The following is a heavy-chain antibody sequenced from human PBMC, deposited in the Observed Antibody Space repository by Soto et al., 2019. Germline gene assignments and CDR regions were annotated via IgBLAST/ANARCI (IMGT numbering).Heavy chain of an antibody. CDR1: GGSIRSGGYN. J-gene: IGHJ1*01. Sequence: QVQLRESGPGLVKPSQTLSLTCTVSGGSIRSGGYNWSWIRQLPGKDLEWIGYIFHTGNTYYNPSLKSRVTISVDTSQNQFSLRLSSVTGADTALYYCARDLGKLITPAQGGQGVLVTVSS. V-gene: IGHV4-31*03. CDR2: IFHTGNT. D-gene: IGHD7-27*01. CDR3: ARDLGKLITPAQ.